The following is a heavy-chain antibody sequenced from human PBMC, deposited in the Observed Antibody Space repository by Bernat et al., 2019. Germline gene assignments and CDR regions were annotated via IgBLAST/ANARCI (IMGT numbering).Heavy chain of an antibody. CDR1: GFTFSSYS. Sequence: EVQLVESGGGLVQPGGSLRLSCAASGFTFSSYSMNWVRQAPGKGLEWVSYISSSSTIYYADSVKGRFTISRDNAKNSLYLQMNSLRAEDTAVYYCARDYCSGGSCPIYYYGMDVWGQGTTVTVSS. CDR2: ISSSSTI. V-gene: IGHV3-48*01. J-gene: IGHJ6*02. D-gene: IGHD2-15*01. CDR3: ARDYCSGGSCPIYYYGMDV.